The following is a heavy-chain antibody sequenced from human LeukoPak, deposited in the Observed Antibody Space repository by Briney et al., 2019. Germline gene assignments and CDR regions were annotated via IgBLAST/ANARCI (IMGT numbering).Heavy chain of an antibody. CDR2: IYSGGST. CDR3: AREGDSSGYYLPYFDY. D-gene: IGHD3-22*01. Sequence: PGGSLRLSCAASGFTVSSNYMSWVRQAPGKGLEWVSVIYSGGSTYYADSVKGRFTISRDNSKNTLYLQMNSLRAEDTAVYYCAREGDSSGYYLPYFDYRGQGTLVTVSS. J-gene: IGHJ4*02. V-gene: IGHV3-53*01. CDR1: GFTVSSNY.